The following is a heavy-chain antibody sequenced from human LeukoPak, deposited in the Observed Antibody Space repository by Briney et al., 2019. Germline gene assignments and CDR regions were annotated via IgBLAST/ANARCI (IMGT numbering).Heavy chain of an antibody. Sequence: SVKVSCKASGGTFSSYAISWVRQAPGQGLEWMGGIIPIFGTANYAQKFQGRVTITADESTSTAYMELSSLRSEDTAVYYCARVQRPLDGADYWGQGTLVTVSS. D-gene: IGHD1-1*01. CDR2: IIPIFGTA. V-gene: IGHV1-69*13. J-gene: IGHJ4*02. CDR3: ARVQRPLDGADY. CDR1: GGTFSSYA.